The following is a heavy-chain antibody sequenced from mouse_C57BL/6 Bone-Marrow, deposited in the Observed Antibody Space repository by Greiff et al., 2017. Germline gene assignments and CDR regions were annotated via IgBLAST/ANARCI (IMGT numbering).Heavy chain of an antibody. Sequence: QVQLQQSGAELARPGASVQLSCKASGYTFTSYGISWVKQRTGKGLEWIGEIYPRSGNTYYNEKFKGKATLTADKSSSTAYMELRSLTAEDYSVYFCARKSDYYYGSSYAYWGQGTLVTVSA. V-gene: IGHV1-81*01. D-gene: IGHD1-1*01. CDR1: GYTFTSYG. CDR3: ARKSDYYYGSSYAY. J-gene: IGHJ3*01. CDR2: IYPRSGNT.